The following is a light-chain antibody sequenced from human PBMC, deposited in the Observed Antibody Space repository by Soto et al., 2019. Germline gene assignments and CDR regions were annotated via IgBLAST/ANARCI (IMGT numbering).Light chain of an antibody. CDR2: GAS. Sequence: EIVLTQSPGTLSLSPGYRATLSCRASRSVSSSYLAWYQQKPGQAPMLRIYGASSRANGIPDRFSVSGSGTDFALNISRLEPEDFAVYYCQQYGSSPRTFGQGTKVEIK. J-gene: IGKJ1*01. CDR1: RSVSSSY. V-gene: IGKV3-20*01. CDR3: QQYGSSPRT.